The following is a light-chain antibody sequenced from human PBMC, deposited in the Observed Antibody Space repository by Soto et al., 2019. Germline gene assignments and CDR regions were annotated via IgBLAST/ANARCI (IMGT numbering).Light chain of an antibody. CDR1: SSDVGGYNY. CDR3: SSYTSSSTYYV. CDR2: EVS. J-gene: IGLJ1*01. Sequence: QSALTQPASVSGSPGQSITISCTGTSSDVGGYNYVSWYQQHPGKAPKLMIYEVSNRPSGVSNRFSGSTSGNTASLTISGLQAEDEADYYCSSYTSSSTYYVFGTGTKLTVL. V-gene: IGLV2-14*01.